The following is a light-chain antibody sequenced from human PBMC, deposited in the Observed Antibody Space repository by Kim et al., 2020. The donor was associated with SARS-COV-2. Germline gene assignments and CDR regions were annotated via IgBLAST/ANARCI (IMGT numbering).Light chain of an antibody. Sequence: EIVLTQSPATLSLSPGERATLSFRASQSVSSYLVWYQQKPGQAPRLLIYDASNRATGIPARFSGSGSGTDFTLTISSLEPEDFAVYYCQQRSNWPPLTFGGGTKVDIK. V-gene: IGKV3-11*01. CDR2: DAS. CDR3: QQRSNWPPLT. J-gene: IGKJ4*01. CDR1: QSVSSY.